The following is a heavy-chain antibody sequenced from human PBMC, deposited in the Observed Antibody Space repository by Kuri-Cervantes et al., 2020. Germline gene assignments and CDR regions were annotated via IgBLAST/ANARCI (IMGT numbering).Heavy chain of an antibody. CDR1: GGSIRSYY. CDR2: IYYSGGP. V-gene: IGHV4-59*01. D-gene: IGHD4-17*01. J-gene: IGHJ4*02. Sequence: SETLSLTCSISGGSIRSYYWSWIRQPPGKGLEWIANIYYSGGPKFNPSLKSRVTMSVDTAKNQFSLAITSVTAADTAMYYCARGSYDYGDPAHLDSWGQGTLVTVSS. CDR3: ARGSYDYGDPAHLDS.